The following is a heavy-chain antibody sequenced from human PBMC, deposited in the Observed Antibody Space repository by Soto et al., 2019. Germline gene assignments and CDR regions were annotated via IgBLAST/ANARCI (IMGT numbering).Heavy chain of an antibody. D-gene: IGHD3-3*01. Sequence: SGSLALTCTVSGGSVSNYYWSWIRQPPGKGLEWIGYIYYSGSTNYNPSLKSRVTISVDTSKNQFSLKLSSVTAADTAVYYCARSDFWSGYPYYYYYYYMDVWGKGTTVTVSS. CDR3: ARSDFWSGYPYYYYYYYMDV. J-gene: IGHJ6*03. CDR1: GGSVSNYY. V-gene: IGHV4-59*02. CDR2: IYYSGST.